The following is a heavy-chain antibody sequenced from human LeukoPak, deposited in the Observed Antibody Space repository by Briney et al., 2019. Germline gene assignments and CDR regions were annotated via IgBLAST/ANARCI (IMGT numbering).Heavy chain of an antibody. CDR1: GFTFSNYS. CDR3: AKDVGKWESLHFFDY. Sequence: GGSLRLSCAASGFTFSNYSMNWVRQAPGKGLEWVSYISRSSSTIFYADSVKGRFTISRDDSRNTLYLQMNSLRGDDTAVYYCAKDVGKWESLHFFDYWGQGTLVTVSS. J-gene: IGHJ4*02. CDR2: ISRSSSTI. D-gene: IGHD1-26*01. V-gene: IGHV3-48*04.